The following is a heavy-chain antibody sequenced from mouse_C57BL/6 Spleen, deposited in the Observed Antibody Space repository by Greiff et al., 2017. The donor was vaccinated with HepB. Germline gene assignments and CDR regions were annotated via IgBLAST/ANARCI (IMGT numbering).Heavy chain of an antibody. J-gene: IGHJ3*01. V-gene: IGHV1-81*01. CDR1: GYTFTSYG. Sequence: VQLQQSGAELARPGASVKLSCKASGYTFTSYGISWVKQRTGQGLEWIGEIYPRSGNTYYNEKFKGKATLTADKSSSTAYMELRSLTSEDSAVYFCAPAIYYDSSHVLPPLAYWGQGTLVTVSA. CDR2: IYPRSGNT. CDR3: APAIYYDSSHVLPPLAY. D-gene: IGHD2-4*01.